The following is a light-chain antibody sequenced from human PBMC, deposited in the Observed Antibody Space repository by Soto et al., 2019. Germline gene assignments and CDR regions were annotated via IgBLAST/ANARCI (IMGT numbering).Light chain of an antibody. V-gene: IGKV3-11*01. Sequence: EIVLTQSPATLSLSPGERATLSCRASQSVSSYLAWYQQKPGQAPRLLIYDASNRATGIPARFSGSGSGTDFTLTISSLEPEDFAVYYCQQRSNWPFPFGPATKVDIK. CDR3: QQRSNWPFP. J-gene: IGKJ3*01. CDR2: DAS. CDR1: QSVSSY.